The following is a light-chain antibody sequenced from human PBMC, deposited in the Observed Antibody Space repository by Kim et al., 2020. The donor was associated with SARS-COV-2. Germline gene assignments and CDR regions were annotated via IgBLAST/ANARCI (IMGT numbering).Light chain of an antibody. CDR2: GDS. J-gene: IGKJ1*01. Sequence: SPGERATLSCRASQSVSSSYLAWYQQKPGQAPRLLIYGDSSRATGIPDRFSGSGSGTDFTLTISRLEPEDFAVYYCQQYGSSPPTFGQGTKVDIK. CDR1: QSVSSSY. CDR3: QQYGSSPPT. V-gene: IGKV3-20*01.